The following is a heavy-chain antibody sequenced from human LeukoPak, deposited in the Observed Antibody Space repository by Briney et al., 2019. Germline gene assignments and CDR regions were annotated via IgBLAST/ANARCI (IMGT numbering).Heavy chain of an antibody. CDR2: INPDSGGT. Sequence: ASVTVSCKASGYTFTGYYMHWVRQAPGQGLEWMGWINPDSGGTNSAQKFQGRVTMTRDTSISTAYMELSRLRSDDTAVYYCARGYYDSSDYEYFQHWGQGTLVTVSS. V-gene: IGHV1-2*02. CDR3: ARGYYDSSDYEYFQH. CDR1: GYTFTGYY. D-gene: IGHD3-22*01. J-gene: IGHJ1*01.